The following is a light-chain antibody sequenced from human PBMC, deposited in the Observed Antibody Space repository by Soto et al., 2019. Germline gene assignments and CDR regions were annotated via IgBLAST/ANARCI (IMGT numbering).Light chain of an antibody. V-gene: IGKV1-39*01. J-gene: IGKJ1*01. CDR2: TAS. CDR1: QSISTY. CDR3: QQSYSTPWT. Sequence: DIQMTQSPSSLSASVGDRVTITCRASQSISTYLNWYQQTPGKAPKLLIYTASSLQSGVPSRFSGSRSATDYALTSSSLQPEAFSTYYCQQSYSTPWTFGQGTKVEIK.